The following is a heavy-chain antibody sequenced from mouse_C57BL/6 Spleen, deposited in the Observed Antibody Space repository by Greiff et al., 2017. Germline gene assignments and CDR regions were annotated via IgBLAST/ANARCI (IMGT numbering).Heavy chain of an antibody. CDR1: GYTFTDYY. CDR2: IYPGSGNT. CDR3: ARSASSGYLDY. J-gene: IGHJ2*01. D-gene: IGHD3-2*02. Sequence: VQLQQSGAELVRPGASVKLSCKASGYTFTDYYINWVKQRPGQGLEWIARIYPGSGNTYYNEKFKGKATLTAEKSSSTAYMQLSSLTSEDSAVYFCARSASSGYLDYWGQGTTLTVSS. V-gene: IGHV1-76*01.